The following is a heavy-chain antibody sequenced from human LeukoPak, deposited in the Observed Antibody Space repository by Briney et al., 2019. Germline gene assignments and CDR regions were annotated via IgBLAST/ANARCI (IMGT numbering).Heavy chain of an antibody. CDR2: ISYDGSNK. D-gene: IGHD3-16*01. CDR3: AREGGRYFDY. Sequence: PGRSLSLSCAASGFTFSSYAMHWVRQAPGKGLEWVAVISYDGSNKYYADSVKGRFTISRDNSKNTLYLQMNSLRAEDTAVYYCAREGGRYFDYWGQGTLVTVSS. V-gene: IGHV3-30*04. J-gene: IGHJ4*02. CDR1: GFTFSSYA.